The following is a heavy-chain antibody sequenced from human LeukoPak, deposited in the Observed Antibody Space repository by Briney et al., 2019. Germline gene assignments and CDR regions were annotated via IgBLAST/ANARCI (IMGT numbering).Heavy chain of an antibody. V-gene: IGHV6-1*01. J-gene: IGHJ5*02. Sequence: SQTLSLTCASSGDSVSSNSAAWNWIRQSPSRGLEWLGRTYYRSKWYNDYAVSVKSRVTINPDTSKNQFSLQLNSVTPEDTAVYYCARGREAYSSGWYPPGWFDPWGQGTLVTVSS. CDR3: ARGREAYSSGWYPPGWFDP. D-gene: IGHD6-19*01. CDR1: GDSVSSNSAA. CDR2: TYYRSKWYN.